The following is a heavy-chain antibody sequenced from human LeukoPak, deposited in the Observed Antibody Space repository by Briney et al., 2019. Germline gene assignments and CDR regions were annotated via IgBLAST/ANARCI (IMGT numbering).Heavy chain of an antibody. D-gene: IGHD3-10*01. CDR3: AKGPMVRGVRRYYYYYMDV. CDR1: GFTFDDYA. Sequence: GGSLRLSCAASGFTFDDYAMHRARQAPGKGLEWVSLISWDGGSTYYADSVKGRFTISRDNSKNSLYLQMNSLRAEDTALYYCAKGPMVRGVRRYYYYYMDVWGKGTTVTVSS. V-gene: IGHV3-43D*03. J-gene: IGHJ6*03. CDR2: ISWDGGST.